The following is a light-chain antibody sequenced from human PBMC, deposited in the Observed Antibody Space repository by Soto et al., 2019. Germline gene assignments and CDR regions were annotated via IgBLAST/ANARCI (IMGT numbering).Light chain of an antibody. CDR3: LHSRDSVST. CDR2: DAS. V-gene: IGKV3-20*01. J-gene: IGKJ3*01. Sequence: EIVFTQSPGTLSLSPGERATLSCRASQGVSSSSLAWYQQKPGQAPRLLIYDASNRETGVPARFSGSGSGTEFTLTISRLEPEDFDLYYCLHSRDSVSTFGPGTKVDIK. CDR1: QGVSSSS.